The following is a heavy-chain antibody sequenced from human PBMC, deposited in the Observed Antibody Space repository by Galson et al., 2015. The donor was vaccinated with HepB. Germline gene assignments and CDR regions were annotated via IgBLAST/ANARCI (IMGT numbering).Heavy chain of an antibody. Sequence: SVKVSCKASGYTFTSYAMHWVRQAPGQRLEWMGIINPSGGSTSYAQKLQGRVTMTRDTSTSTVYMELSSLRSEDTAVYYCARVTTVVTPGAAGAYDYWGQGTLVTVSS. CDR2: INPSGGST. CDR3: ARVTTVVTPGAAGAYDY. CDR1: GYTFTSYA. D-gene: IGHD4-23*01. J-gene: IGHJ4*02. V-gene: IGHV1-46*04.